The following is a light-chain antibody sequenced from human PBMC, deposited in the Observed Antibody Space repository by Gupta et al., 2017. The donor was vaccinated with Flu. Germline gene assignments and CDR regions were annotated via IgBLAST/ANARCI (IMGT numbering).Light chain of an antibody. J-gene: IGLJ1*01. Sequence: QSVLTQPPSASGTPGQRVTIPCSGSSSNIGSNAVNLFHQIPGTPLKLLIYNNNQRASAGPDPFSCYKSGTSASPAIPRVQAADDDDYYSAAWDDSLNVFGTGTKVTVL. V-gene: IGLV1-44*01. CDR1: SSNIGSNA. CDR3: AAWDDSLNV. CDR2: NNN.